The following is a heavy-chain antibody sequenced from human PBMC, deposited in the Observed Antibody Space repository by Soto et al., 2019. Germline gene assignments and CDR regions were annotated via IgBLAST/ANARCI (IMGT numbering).Heavy chain of an antibody. D-gene: IGHD3-3*01. CDR2: ISSSSSYI. Sequence: GVLRLSCAASGFTFSSYSMNWVRQAPGKGLEWVSSISSSSSYIYYADSVKGRFTISRDNAKNSLYLQMNSLRAEDTAVYYCAREYDFRPPVWGQGNPGHRLL. CDR1: GFTFSSYS. J-gene: IGHJ4*01. V-gene: IGHV3-21*01. CDR3: AREYDFRPPV.